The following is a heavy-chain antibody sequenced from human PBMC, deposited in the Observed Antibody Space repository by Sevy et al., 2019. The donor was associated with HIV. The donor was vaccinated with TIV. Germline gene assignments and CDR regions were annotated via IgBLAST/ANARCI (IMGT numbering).Heavy chain of an antibody. J-gene: IGHJ6*02. V-gene: IGHV1-8*02. CDR3: ASGGSSDVWNYEYYYYGMDV. CDR2: MSPKSGNN. CDR1: GDTFITYD. Sequence: ASVKVSCKASGDTFITYDINWVRQATGQGLEWMGWMSPKSGNNGFAQKFQGRLTMTRHKSISTAYMELSSLRSEDTPVYYSASGGSSDVWNYEYYYYGMDVWGQGTTVTVSS. D-gene: IGHD3-3*01.